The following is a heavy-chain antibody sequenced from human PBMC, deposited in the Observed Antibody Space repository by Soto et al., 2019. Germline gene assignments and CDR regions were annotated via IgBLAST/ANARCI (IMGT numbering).Heavy chain of an antibody. CDR3: ARISAVAGTGYYYYGMDV. CDR1: GFSLSTSGMC. CDR2: IDWDDDK. D-gene: IGHD6-19*01. J-gene: IGHJ6*02. Sequence: SGPTLVNPTQTLTLTCTFSGFSLSTSGMCVSWIRQPPGKALEWLALIDWDDDKYYSTSLKTRLTISKDTSKNQVVLTMTNMDPVDTATYYCARISAVAGTGYYYYGMDVWGQGTTVTVSS. V-gene: IGHV2-70*01.